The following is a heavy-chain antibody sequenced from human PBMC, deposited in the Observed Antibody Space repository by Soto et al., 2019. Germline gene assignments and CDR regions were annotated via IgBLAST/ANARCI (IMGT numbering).Heavy chain of an antibody. CDR2: ISAYNGNT. D-gene: IGHD4-17*01. J-gene: IGHJ3*02. CDR3: ERDDYGGNRGAFDI. V-gene: IGHV1-18*01. Sequence: ASVKVSCKASGYTFTNYDINWVRHAPGQGLEWMGWISAYNGNTNYAQKLQGRVTMTTDTSTSTAYMELRSLRSDDTAVYYCERDDYGGNRGAFDIWGQGTMVTVSS. CDR1: GYTFTNYD.